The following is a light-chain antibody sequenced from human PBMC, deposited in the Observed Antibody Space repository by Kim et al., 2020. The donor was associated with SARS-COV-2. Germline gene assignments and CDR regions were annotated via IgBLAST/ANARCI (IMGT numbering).Light chain of an antibody. CDR2: WAS. Sequence: RATINCKSSQSVLYSSNNKNYLVWYQQKPGQPPKLLIYWASTRESGVPDRFSGSGSGTDFTLTISSLQAEDVAVYYCQQYYSTPYSFGQGTKLDI. J-gene: IGKJ2*03. CDR1: QSVLYSSNNKNY. V-gene: IGKV4-1*01. CDR3: QQYYSTPYS.